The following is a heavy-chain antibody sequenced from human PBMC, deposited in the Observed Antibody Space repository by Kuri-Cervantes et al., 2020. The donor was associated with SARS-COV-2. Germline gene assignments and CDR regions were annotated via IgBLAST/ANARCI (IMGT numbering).Heavy chain of an antibody. J-gene: IGHJ4*02. Sequence: GGSLRLSCAASGFTFSSYAMSWVRQAPGKGLEWVSAISGSGGSTYYADSVKGRFTISRDNSKNTLYLQMNSLRAEDTAVYYCARGCERRTNGVCYGQQPDYWGQGTLVTVSS. V-gene: IGHV3-23*01. CDR2: ISGSGGST. CDR3: ARGCERRTNGVCYGQQPDY. D-gene: IGHD2-8*01. CDR1: GFTFSSYA.